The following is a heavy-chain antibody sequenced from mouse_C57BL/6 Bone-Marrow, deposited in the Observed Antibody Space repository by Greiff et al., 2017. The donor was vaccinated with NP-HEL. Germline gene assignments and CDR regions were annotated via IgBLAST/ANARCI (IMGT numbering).Heavy chain of an antibody. CDR3: AREDYYGSSLDY. CDR2: IYPRSGNT. CDR1: GYTFTSYG. V-gene: IGHV1-81*01. J-gene: IGHJ2*01. D-gene: IGHD1-1*01. Sequence: QVQLKQSGAELARPGASVKLPCKASGYTFTSYGISWVKQRTGQGLEWIGEIYPRSGNTYYNEKFKGKATLTADKSSSTAYMELRSLTSEDSAVYFCAREDYYGSSLDYWGQGTTLTVSS.